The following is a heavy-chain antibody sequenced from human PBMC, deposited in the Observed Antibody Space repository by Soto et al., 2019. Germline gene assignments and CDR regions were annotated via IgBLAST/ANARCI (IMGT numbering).Heavy chain of an antibody. CDR3: SGCSGGACHQNYGMDV. J-gene: IGHJ6*02. D-gene: IGHD2-15*01. CDR2: ISPSTSHI. V-gene: IGHV3-21*01. Sequence: EVHLVESGGGLVKPGGSLRLSCAVSGFTFSSCTMNWVRQAPGKGLEWVSSISPSTSHIYYADSVKGRFTISRDNAKNTLFLKMNSLRAEDTAVYYCSGCSGGACHQNYGMDVWGPGTTVTVSS. CDR1: GFTFSSCT.